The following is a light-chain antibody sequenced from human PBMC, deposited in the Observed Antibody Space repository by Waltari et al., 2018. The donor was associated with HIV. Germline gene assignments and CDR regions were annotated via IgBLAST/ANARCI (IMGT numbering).Light chain of an antibody. CDR3: SSFTKDFTVI. J-gene: IGLJ2*01. CDR1: DSDFGYGNF. V-gene: IGLV2-14*03. CDR2: EVD. Sequence: SVVTQPASVSGFPGQSVTISCTGTDSDFGYGNFVSWYQQHPGKAPKVILFEVDSRASGVDDRFSGSKSGNTASLTISGLRTEDEANYYCSSFTKDFTVIVGGGTKVTIL.